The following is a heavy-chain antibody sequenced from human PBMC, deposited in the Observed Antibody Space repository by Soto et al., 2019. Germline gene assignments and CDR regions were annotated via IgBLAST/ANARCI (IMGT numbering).Heavy chain of an antibody. V-gene: IGHV2-5*02. J-gene: IGHJ6*02. CDR2: IYWDDDK. CDR3: AHSHGEPLRPYYYYYGMDV. D-gene: IGHD4-17*01. Sequence: QITLKESGPPLVKPTQTLTLTCTFSGFSLSTSGVGVGWIRQPPGKALEWLALIYWDDDKRYSPSLKSRLTITKDTPKNQVVLTKNHMDPVDTATYYCAHSHGEPLRPYYYYYGMDVWGQGTTVTVSS. CDR1: GFSLSTSGVG.